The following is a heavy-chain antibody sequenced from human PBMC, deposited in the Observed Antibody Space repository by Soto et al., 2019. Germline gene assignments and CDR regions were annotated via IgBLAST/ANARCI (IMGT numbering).Heavy chain of an antibody. CDR1: GFTFSSYA. J-gene: IGHJ4*02. CDR3: AKDRRTVPGPGDY. V-gene: IGHV3-23*01. D-gene: IGHD4-4*01. CDR2: ISGSVAST. Sequence: PWVSLRLSCAASGFTFSSYAMSWVRQAPGKGLEWVSAISGSVASTYYADSVKGRFSISRDDSKNTVYLQMNSLRAEDTAVYYCAKDRRTVPGPGDYWGQGTLVTV.